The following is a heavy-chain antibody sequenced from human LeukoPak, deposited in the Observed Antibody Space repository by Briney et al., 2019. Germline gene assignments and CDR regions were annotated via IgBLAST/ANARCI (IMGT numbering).Heavy chain of an antibody. Sequence: GGSLRLSCAASGFTFSSFSMNWVRQAAGKGLEWVSSISSSSNYIYYADSVRGRFTISRDNAKNSLSLQMNSLRVEDTAVYYCARDLDGDYGWHFDLWGRGTLVTVSS. J-gene: IGHJ2*01. CDR1: GFTFSSFS. CDR2: ISSSSNYI. D-gene: IGHD4-17*01. CDR3: ARDLDGDYGWHFDL. V-gene: IGHV3-21*01.